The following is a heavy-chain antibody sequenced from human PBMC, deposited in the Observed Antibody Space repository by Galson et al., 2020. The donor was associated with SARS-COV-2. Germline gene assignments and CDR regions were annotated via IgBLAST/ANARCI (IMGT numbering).Heavy chain of an antibody. Sequence: GESLKISCAASGFTFSSYGMHWVRQAPGKGLEWVAFIRYDGDTKYYADSVKGRFTVSRDNSKNTLYLRVNSLRAEDTAVYYCAKDLSRVEWLNNRFDPWGQGTLVTVSS. CDR2: IRYDGDTK. CDR1: GFTFSSYG. D-gene: IGHD3-3*01. V-gene: IGHV3-30*02. J-gene: IGHJ5*02. CDR3: AKDLSRVEWLNNRFDP.